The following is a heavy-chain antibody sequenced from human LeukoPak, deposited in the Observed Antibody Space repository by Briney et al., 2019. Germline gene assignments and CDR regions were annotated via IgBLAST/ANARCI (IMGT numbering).Heavy chain of an antibody. V-gene: IGHV3-21*01. J-gene: IGHJ4*02. CDR3: AKGSRGYSYDLDY. Sequence: GGSLRLSCAASGFIFSTYNMNWVRQSPGKGLEWISSVSSSSSYIYYIDSVKGRFTISRDNAKNSLYLQMNSLRAEETAVYYCAKGSRGYSYDLDYWGQGTLVTVSS. CDR1: GFIFSTYN. CDR2: VSSSSSYI. D-gene: IGHD5-18*01.